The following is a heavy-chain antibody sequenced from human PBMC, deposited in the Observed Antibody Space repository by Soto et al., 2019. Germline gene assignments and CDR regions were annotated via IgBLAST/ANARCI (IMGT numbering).Heavy chain of an antibody. J-gene: IGHJ4*02. Sequence: QVQLVQSGAEVKKPGASVKVSCKASGYTFTSYYMHWVRQAPGQGLEWMGRINPSGGSTSYAQKFQGRVTMTRDTSTSTVYMELSSLRSEDTAVYYCASAWGRRIHFDYWGQGTLVTVSS. CDR1: GYTFTSYY. V-gene: IGHV1-46*01. CDR2: INPSGGST. CDR3: ASAWGRRIHFDY. D-gene: IGHD3-16*01.